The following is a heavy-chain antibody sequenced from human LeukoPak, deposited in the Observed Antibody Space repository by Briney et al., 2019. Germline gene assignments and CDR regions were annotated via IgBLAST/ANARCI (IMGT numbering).Heavy chain of an antibody. D-gene: IGHD3-10*01. CDR1: DGSISSSSYY. J-gene: IGHJ6*03. V-gene: IGHV4-39*01. CDR3: ARGATFRGTYYMDV. Sequence: PSETLSLTCTVSDGSISSSSYYWGWIRQPPGKGLEWIGIIYYSGSTYYNPSLKSRLTISVDTSKNQFSLKLSSVTATDTAVYYCARGATFRGTYYMDVWGKGTTVTVSS. CDR2: IYYSGST.